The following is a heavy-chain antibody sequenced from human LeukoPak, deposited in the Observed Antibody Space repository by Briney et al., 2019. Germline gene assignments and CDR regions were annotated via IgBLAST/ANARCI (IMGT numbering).Heavy chain of an antibody. CDR1: GFTFSSYW. V-gene: IGHV3-7*04. J-gene: IGHJ4*02. CDR3: ARETRWELFDY. Sequence: GGPLRLSRAASGFTFSSYWMSWVRQAPGKGLEWVANIKHDGTEKYYVDSVKGRFTLSRDNAKNSLFLRMNSLRAEDTAVYYCARETRWELFDYWGQGILVTVSS. D-gene: IGHD1-26*01. CDR2: IKHDGTEK.